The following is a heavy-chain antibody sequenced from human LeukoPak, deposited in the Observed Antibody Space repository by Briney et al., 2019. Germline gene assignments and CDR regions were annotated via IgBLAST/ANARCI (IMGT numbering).Heavy chain of an antibody. Sequence: PSETLSLTCAVYGGSFSGYYWSWIRQPPGKGLEWIGEINHSGSTNYNPSLKSRVTISVDTSKNQFSLKLSSVTAADTAVYYCARAQYSSSSGCYFDYWGQGTLVTVSS. CDR3: ARAQYSSSSGCYFDY. CDR1: GGSFSGYY. J-gene: IGHJ4*02. D-gene: IGHD6-6*01. V-gene: IGHV4-34*01. CDR2: INHSGST.